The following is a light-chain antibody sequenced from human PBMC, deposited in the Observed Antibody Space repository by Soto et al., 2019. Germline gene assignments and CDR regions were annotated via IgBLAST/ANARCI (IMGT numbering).Light chain of an antibody. V-gene: IGLV2-14*01. CDR2: EVS. CDR1: SSDVAAYNY. Sequence: QSALTQPASVSGSPGQSITISCTGTSSDVAAYNYVSWYQQHPGQAPKLIIYEVSNRPSGVSGRISGSKSGSTASLTISGLQAEDEAHYYCSSYTIDSSVVFGGGTKLTVL. CDR3: SSYTIDSSVV. J-gene: IGLJ2*01.